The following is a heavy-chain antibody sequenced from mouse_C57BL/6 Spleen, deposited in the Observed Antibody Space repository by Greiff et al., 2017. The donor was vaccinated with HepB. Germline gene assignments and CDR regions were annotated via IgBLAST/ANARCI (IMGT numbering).Heavy chain of an antibody. Sequence: QVQLQQSGAELMKPGASVKLSCKATGYTFTGYWIEWVKQRPGHGLEWIGEILPGSDITNYNEKFKGKATFTADTSSNTAYMQLSSLTTEDSAIYYGARGLSYFFDYWGQGTTRTVSS. D-gene: IGHD3-3*01. J-gene: IGHJ2*01. CDR3: ARGLSYFFDY. CDR1: GYTFTGYW. V-gene: IGHV1-9*01. CDR2: ILPGSDIT.